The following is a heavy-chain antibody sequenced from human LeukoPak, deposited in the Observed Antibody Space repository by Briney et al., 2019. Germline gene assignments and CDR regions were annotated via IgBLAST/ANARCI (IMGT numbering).Heavy chain of an antibody. V-gene: IGHV3-23*01. D-gene: IGHD5-18*01. J-gene: IGHJ4*02. Sequence: GGSLRLSCAASGFAFSNYAMSWIRQAPGKGLEWVSPISDSGASTYYADSVKSRFTISRDNSKNTLYLQMNSLRVEDSAVYYCAKGGRGFSYGSLDYWGQGTLVTVSS. CDR1: GFAFSNYA. CDR2: ISDSGAST. CDR3: AKGGRGFSYGSLDY.